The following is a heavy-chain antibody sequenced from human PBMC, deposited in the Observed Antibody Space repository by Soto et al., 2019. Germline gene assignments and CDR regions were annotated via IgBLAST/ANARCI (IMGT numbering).Heavy chain of an antibody. CDR1: GFTFSSYA. Sequence: PGGSLRLSCAAPGFTFSSYAMSWVRQAPGKGLEWVSTISGSGGSTYYADSVKGRFTISRDNSKYTLYLQMNSLRAEDTAVYYCAKDLQTGSTGWFDPWGQGTLVTVSS. CDR2: ISGSGGST. D-gene: IGHD1-7*01. CDR3: AKDLQTGSTGWFDP. V-gene: IGHV3-23*01. J-gene: IGHJ5*02.